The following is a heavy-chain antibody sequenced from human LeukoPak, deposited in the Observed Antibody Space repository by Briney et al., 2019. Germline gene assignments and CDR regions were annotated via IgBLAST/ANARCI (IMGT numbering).Heavy chain of an antibody. CDR3: AKEYALQMIVVLFNAFGI. CDR1: GFTFSSYG. CDR2: ISYDGSNK. Sequence: GRSLRLSCAASGFTFSSYGMHWVRQAPGKGLEWVAVISYDGSNKYYADSVKGRFTISRDNSKNTLYLQMNSLRAEDTAVYYCAKEYALQMIVVLFNAFGIWGQGTMVTVSS. J-gene: IGHJ3*02. V-gene: IGHV3-30*18. D-gene: IGHD3-22*01.